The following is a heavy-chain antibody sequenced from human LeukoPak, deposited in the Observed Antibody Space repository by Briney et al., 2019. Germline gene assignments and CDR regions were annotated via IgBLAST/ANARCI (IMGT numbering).Heavy chain of an antibody. V-gene: IGHV1-69*04. J-gene: IGHJ4*02. CDR3: ASQATTVTTFLDY. Sequence: ASVKVSCKAPGYTFTSYAISWVRQAPGQGLEWMGRIIPILGIANYAQKFQGRVTITADKSTSTAYMELSSLRSEDTAVYYCASQATTVTTFLDYWGQGTLVTVSS. CDR2: IIPILGIA. CDR1: GYTFTSYA. D-gene: IGHD4-17*01.